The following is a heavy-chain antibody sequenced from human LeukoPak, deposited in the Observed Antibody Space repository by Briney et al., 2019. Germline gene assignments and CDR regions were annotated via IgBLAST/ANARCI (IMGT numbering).Heavy chain of an antibody. D-gene: IGHD4-17*01. CDR1: GFTFDDCA. V-gene: IGHV3-9*01. CDR2: ISWNSGSI. CDR3: AKDSHGDYFADY. Sequence: GRSLRLSCAASGFTFDDCAMHWVRQAPGKGLEWVSGISWNSGSIGYADSVKGRFTISRDNAKNSLYLQMNSLRAEDTALYYCAKDSHGDYFADYWGQGTLVTVSS. J-gene: IGHJ4*02.